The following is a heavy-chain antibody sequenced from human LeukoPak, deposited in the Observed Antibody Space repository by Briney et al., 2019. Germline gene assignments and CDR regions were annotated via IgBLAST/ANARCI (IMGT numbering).Heavy chain of an antibody. J-gene: IGHJ5*02. CDR1: GFTFSGYA. Sequence: GGSLRLSCAASGFTFSGYAMTWVRQAPGKGLEWVSGIGGSSGKVFQADSVKGRFTISRDNSKNTLYLQMSALTVEDTAVYFCARQPYQYVSGSPSWLDPWGQGTLVTVSS. CDR2: IGGSSGKV. V-gene: IGHV3-23*01. D-gene: IGHD3-10*01. CDR3: ARQPYQYVSGSPSWLDP.